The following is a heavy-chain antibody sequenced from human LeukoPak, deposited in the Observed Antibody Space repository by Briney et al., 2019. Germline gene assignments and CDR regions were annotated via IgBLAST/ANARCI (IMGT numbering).Heavy chain of an antibody. D-gene: IGHD3-16*02. CDR1: GGSFSGYY. V-gene: IGHV4-34*01. CDR3: ARSNYVWGSYRPRQSDAFDI. Sequence: SETLSLTCAVYGGSFSGYYWSWIRQPPGKGLEWIGEIDHSGSTNYNPSLKSRVTMSVDTSKNQFPLKLSSVTAADTAVYYCARSNYVWGSYRPRQSDAFDIWGQGTMVTVSS. J-gene: IGHJ3*02. CDR2: IDHSGST.